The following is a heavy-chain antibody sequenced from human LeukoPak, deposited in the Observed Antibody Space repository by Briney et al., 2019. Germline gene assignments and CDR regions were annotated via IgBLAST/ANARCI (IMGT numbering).Heavy chain of an antibody. CDR1: GYTLNELA. CDR3: TTDLDY. CDR2: FDPEDGET. J-gene: IGHJ4*02. Sequence: ASVKVSCKASGYTLNELAIHWVRQAPGKGLQWMGGFDPEDGETIYAQTFRGRLTMTEDTSTDTAFMELSSLTSDDTAVYYCTTDLDYWGQGSLVTVSS. V-gene: IGHV1-24*01.